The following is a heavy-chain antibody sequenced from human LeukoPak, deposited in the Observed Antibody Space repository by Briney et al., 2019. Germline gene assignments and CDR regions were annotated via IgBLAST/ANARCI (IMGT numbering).Heavy chain of an antibody. D-gene: IGHD6-13*01. J-gene: IGHJ4*02. V-gene: IGHV1-69*04. CDR3: ARGWMSSGAAAGTPSY. CDR1: GGTFSSYA. CDR2: IIPILGIA. Sequence: ASVKVSCKASGGTFSSYAISWVRQAPGQGLEWMGRIIPILGIANYAQKFQGRVTITADKSTSTAYMELSSLRSEDTAVYYCARGWMSSGAAAGTPSYWGQGTLVTVSS.